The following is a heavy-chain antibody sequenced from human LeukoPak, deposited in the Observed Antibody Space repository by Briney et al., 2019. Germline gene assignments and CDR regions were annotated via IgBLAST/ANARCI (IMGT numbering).Heavy chain of an antibody. CDR3: AKAGASIAAAHDY. CDR2: ISGSGGST. Sequence: QPGGSLILSCAASGFTFSSYAMSWVRQAPGKGLEWVSAISGSGGSTYYADSVKGRFTISRDNSKNTLYLQMSSLRAEDTAVYYCAKAGASIAAAHDYWGQGTLVTVSS. V-gene: IGHV3-23*01. CDR1: GFTFSSYA. J-gene: IGHJ4*02. D-gene: IGHD6-13*01.